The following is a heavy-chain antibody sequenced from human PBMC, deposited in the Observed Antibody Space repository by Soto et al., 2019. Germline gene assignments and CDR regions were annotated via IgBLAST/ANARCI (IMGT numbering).Heavy chain of an antibody. CDR2: IYYTGST. Sequence: QVQLQESGPGLVKPSQTLSLTCTVTGGFVNSGYDYWRYYWRWIRQHPGKGLEWIGNIYYTGSTDYNPSLKSRVTISVDTSKNQFSLTLRSVTAADTAVYYCARNESGNGWFDPWGQGTLVTVSS. J-gene: IGHJ5*02. CDR3: ARNESGNGWFDP. V-gene: IGHV4-31*03. CDR1: GGFVNSGYDYWRYY. D-gene: IGHD6-25*01.